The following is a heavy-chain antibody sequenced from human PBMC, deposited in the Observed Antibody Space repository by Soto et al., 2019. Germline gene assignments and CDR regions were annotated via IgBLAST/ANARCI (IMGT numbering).Heavy chain of an antibody. J-gene: IGHJ4*02. CDR3: ARYPYDRSGFFAF. Sequence: GGSLRLSCAASGFTFNNYWMHWVRQVPGKGLVWVSRINSDGSSISYADSVKGRFTISRDNAKNTLYLQMKSLRAEDTAVYYCARYPYDRSGFFAFWGQGTVVTVSS. CDR2: INSDGSSI. D-gene: IGHD3-22*01. V-gene: IGHV3-74*01. CDR1: GFTFNNYW.